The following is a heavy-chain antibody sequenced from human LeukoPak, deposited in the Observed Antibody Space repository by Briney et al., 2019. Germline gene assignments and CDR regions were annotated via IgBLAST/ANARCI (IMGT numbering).Heavy chain of an antibody. V-gene: IGHV3-7*01. D-gene: IGHD5-24*01. CDR2: IKEDGSED. CDR3: ARDADGYED. J-gene: IGHJ4*02. CDR1: GFTFSRAW. Sequence: PGGSLRLSCAASGFTFSRAWMSWDRQAPGKGLEWVANIKEDGSEDYYADSVKGRFAISKDNAKNSLYLQMNSLRAEDTAMYYCARDADGYEDWGQGTLVIVSS.